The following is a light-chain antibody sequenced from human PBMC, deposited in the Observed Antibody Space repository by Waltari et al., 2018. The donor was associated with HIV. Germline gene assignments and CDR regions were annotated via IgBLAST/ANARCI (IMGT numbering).Light chain of an antibody. J-gene: IGKJ1*01. Sequence: EIVMTQSPATLSVSPGERATLSCRASHAVSNNLAWYQQKPGQAPRLLIYGASTRATGVPGRFSGSGSGKDFTLTISSLQSEDFAVYYCQQNDDWPWTFGQGTKVEIK. V-gene: IGKV3-15*01. CDR3: QQNDDWPWT. CDR1: HAVSNN. CDR2: GAS.